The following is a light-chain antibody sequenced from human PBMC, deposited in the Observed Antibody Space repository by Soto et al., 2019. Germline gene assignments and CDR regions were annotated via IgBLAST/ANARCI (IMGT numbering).Light chain of an antibody. J-gene: IGKJ2*01. V-gene: IGKV3-15*01. CDR3: QQYNNGPMYT. CDR1: QSVRSN. Sequence: EIVMTQSPATLSVSPGETATLSCRASQSVRSNLAWYQQKPGQAPRLLIYDASTRAPGIPARFSGSGSGTEFTPTISSLQSEDFAVYYCQQYNNGPMYTFGQGTKLEIK. CDR2: DAS.